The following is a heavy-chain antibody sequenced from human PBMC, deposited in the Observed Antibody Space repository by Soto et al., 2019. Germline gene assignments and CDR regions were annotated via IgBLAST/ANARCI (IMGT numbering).Heavy chain of an antibody. Sequence: SGGSLRLSCAASGFTFSSYGMHWVRQAPGKGLEWVAVISYDGSNKYYADSVKGRFTISRDNSKNTLYLQMNSLRAEDTAVYYCAKDPYEDIVASEYYFDYWGQGTLVTVSS. D-gene: IGHD5-12*01. CDR1: GFTFSSYG. V-gene: IGHV3-30*18. CDR2: ISYDGSNK. CDR3: AKDPYEDIVASEYYFDY. J-gene: IGHJ4*02.